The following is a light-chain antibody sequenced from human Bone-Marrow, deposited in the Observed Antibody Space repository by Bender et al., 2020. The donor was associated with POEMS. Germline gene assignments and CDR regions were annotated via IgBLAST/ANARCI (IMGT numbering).Light chain of an antibody. CDR2: DIS. Sequence: QSALTQPASVSGSPGQSITISCTGDMSYYDFFSCYQQHPGKPPQLIIYDISKRPPGVSLRFSGSKTGNTASLTISGLQAEDEADYYCSRYKIGSSVVFGGGTKLTV. CDR3: SRYKIGSSVV. CDR1: MSYYDF. J-gene: IGLJ2*01. V-gene: IGLV2-14*03.